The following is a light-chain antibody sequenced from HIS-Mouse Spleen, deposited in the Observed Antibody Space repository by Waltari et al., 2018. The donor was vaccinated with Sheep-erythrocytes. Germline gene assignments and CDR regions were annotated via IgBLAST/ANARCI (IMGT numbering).Light chain of an antibody. V-gene: IGLV1-36*01. Sequence: QSVLTQPPSVSEAPRQRVPISCSGSSSNIGNTAVNWYQQLPGKAPKLPSYYDDLLPSGVSDRFSGSKSGTSASLAISGLQSEDEADYYCAAWDDSLNGWVFGGGTKLTVL. CDR3: AAWDDSLNGWV. CDR1: SSNIGNTA. CDR2: YDD. J-gene: IGLJ3*02.